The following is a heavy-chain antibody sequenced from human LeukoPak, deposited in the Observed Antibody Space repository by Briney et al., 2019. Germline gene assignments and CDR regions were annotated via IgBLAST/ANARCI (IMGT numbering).Heavy chain of an antibody. D-gene: IGHD5-18*01. CDR1: GFTFSSYS. J-gene: IGHJ4*02. CDR3: ASSVDTAMVQVPPEYYFDY. V-gene: IGHV3-21*01. CDR2: ISSSSSYI. Sequence: GGSLRLSCAASGFTFSSYSMNWVRQAPGKGLEWVSSISSSSSYICYADSVKGRFTISRDNAKNSLYLQMNSLRAEDTAVYYCASSVDTAMVQVPPEYYFDYWGQGTLVTVSS.